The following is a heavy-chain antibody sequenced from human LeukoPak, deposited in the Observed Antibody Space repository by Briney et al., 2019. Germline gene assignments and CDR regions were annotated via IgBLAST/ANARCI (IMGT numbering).Heavy chain of an antibody. J-gene: IGHJ3*02. D-gene: IGHD2-21*01. V-gene: IGHV3-74*01. CDR3: ARDAYGDAFDI. CDR1: GFTFSSYW. CDR2: INSDGNST. Sequence: GGSLRLSCAASGFTFSSYWMHWLRQAPGKGLVWVSRINSDGNSTIYADSVKGRFTISRDTAKNTLYLQMNRLRAEDTAVYYCARDAYGDAFDIWGQGTMVTVSS.